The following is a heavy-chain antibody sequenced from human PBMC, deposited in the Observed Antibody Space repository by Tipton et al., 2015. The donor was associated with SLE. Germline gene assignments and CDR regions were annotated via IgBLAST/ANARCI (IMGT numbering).Heavy chain of an antibody. CDR2: IFISGDT. J-gene: IGHJ3*01. CDR1: GGSINSGSYY. D-gene: IGHD3-3*01. V-gene: IGHV4-61*02. Sequence: TLSLTCTVSGGSINSGSYYWSWIRQPAGKGLEWIGRIFISGDTYYNPSLEGRVTISLDTSKNQFSLKLNSVTAADTAVYYCARALPFNYDFWSGYSTDPFDVWGQGTTVIVPS. CDR3: ARALPFNYDFWSGYSTDPFDV.